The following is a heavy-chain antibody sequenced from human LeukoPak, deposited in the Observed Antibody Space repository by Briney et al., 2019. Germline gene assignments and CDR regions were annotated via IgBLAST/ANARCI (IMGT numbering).Heavy chain of an antibody. Sequence: PGRSLRLSCAASGFIFSSYAMHGVRQAPGKGLEWVAVISYNGSNKYYADSVKGRFTISRDNSKNTLYLKMNSLRAEDTAVYYCGRSRSSGSSPGILDYGGEATLVTVPS. CDR2: ISYNGSNK. D-gene: IGHD1-26*01. CDR3: GRSRSSGSSPGILDY. J-gene: IGHJ4*02. V-gene: IGHV3-30-3*01. CDR1: GFIFSSYA.